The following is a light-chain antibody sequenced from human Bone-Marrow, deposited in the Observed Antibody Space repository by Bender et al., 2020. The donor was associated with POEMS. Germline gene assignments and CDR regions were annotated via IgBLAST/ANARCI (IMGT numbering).Light chain of an antibody. V-gene: IGLV2-14*03. Sequence: QSALTQPASVSGSPGQSITISCTGTSSDIGGYNYVSWYQQHPGKAPKLMILDVNNRPSGVSNRFSGSKSGNTASLTISGLQAEDEADYYCCSYAGPWVFGGGTKLTVL. CDR1: SSDIGGYNY. J-gene: IGLJ3*02. CDR3: CSYAGPWV. CDR2: DVN.